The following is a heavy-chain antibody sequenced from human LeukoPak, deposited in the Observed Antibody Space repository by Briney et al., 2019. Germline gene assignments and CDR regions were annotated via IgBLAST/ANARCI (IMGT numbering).Heavy chain of an antibody. J-gene: IGHJ4*02. V-gene: IGHV3-30*03. D-gene: IGHD5-18*01. CDR2: ISYDGSNK. CDR3: ARSPHEDTAMDLHFDY. Sequence: PGRSLRLSCAASGFTFSSYGMHWVRQAPGKGLEWVAVISYDGSNKYYADSVKGRFTISRDNSKNTLYLQMNSLRAEDTAVYYCARSPHEDTAMDLHFDYWGQGTLVTVSS. CDR1: GFTFSSYG.